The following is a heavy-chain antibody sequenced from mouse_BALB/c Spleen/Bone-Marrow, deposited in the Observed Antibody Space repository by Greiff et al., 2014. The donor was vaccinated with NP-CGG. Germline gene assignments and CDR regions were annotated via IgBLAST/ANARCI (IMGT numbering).Heavy chain of an antibody. V-gene: IGHV1-80*01. J-gene: IGHJ4*01. CDR3: ARWGIAYALDY. Sequence: QVQLKESGAELVRPGSSVKISCKASGYTFSSYWMNWVKQRPGKGLEWIGQIYPGDGDTNYNENFRGKATLTADTSSSTAYMQLSRLTSEDSSVYFCARWGIAYALDYWGQGTSVTVSS. CDR2: IYPGDGDT. CDR1: GYTFSSYW.